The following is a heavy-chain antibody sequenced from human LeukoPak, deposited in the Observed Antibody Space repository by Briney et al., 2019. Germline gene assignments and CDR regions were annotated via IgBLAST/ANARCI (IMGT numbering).Heavy chain of an antibody. V-gene: IGHV3-43*02. D-gene: IGHD2-2*01. CDR2: ISRVGSNT. Sequence: QPGGSLRLSCAAAGSTFDDYAMHCDRQAPGKVLEWVSLISRVGSNTYYAHSVKGRFTISRDNSKDSLYLQMSSLSTEDTALYYCAKGVAAMPDWFDPWGQGTLVTVS. CDR3: AKGVAAMPDWFDP. CDR1: GSTFDDYA. J-gene: IGHJ5*02.